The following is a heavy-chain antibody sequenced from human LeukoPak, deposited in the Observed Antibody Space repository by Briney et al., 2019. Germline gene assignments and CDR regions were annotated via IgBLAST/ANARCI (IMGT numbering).Heavy chain of an antibody. D-gene: IGHD3-10*01. Sequence: GGSLRLSCAASGFTFSSYWMSWVRQAPGKGLEWVANIKQDGSEKYYVDSVRGRFTISRDLAQDSLYLQMNSLRAEDTAVYYCAREGWFGGLLSHPLDHWGQGTLVTVSS. CDR2: IKQDGSEK. CDR1: GFTFSSYW. CDR3: AREGWFGGLLSHPLDH. V-gene: IGHV3-7*01. J-gene: IGHJ4*02.